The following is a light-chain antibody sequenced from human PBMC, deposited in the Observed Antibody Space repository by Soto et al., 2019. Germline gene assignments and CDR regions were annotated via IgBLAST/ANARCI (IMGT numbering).Light chain of an antibody. CDR3: TSYTNMKTWV. V-gene: IGLV2-14*01. Sequence: QSVLTQPVSVSGSPGQSITIPGTGTSSDVGGDDFFSWYQQHPGKPPKALIYEAHFRPSGVSSRFSGSKSGNTASLSISGLQAEDEADYCCTSYTNMKTWVFGGGTKLTVL. CDR2: EAH. J-gene: IGLJ3*02. CDR1: SSDVGGDDF.